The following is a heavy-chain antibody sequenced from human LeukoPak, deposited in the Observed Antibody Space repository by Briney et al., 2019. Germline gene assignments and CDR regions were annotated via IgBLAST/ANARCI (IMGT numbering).Heavy chain of an antibody. V-gene: IGHV4-4*07. D-gene: IGHD3-10*01. CDR2: IFTGGFI. CDR1: GDSISRYY. J-gene: IGHJ6*03. CDR3: ARHYASGSPIRTDYYYMDV. Sequence: SETLSLTCSVSGDSISRYYWNWIRQPAGRGLEWIGRIFTGGFINYNPSLSSRVTVSLDTSKSQVSLKLTPVTAADTAVYYCARHYASGSPIRTDYYYMDVWGKGTTVTVSS.